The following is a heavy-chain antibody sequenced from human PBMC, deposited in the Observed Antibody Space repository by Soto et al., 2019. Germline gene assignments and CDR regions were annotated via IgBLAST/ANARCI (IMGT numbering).Heavy chain of an antibody. V-gene: IGHV3-74*01. J-gene: IGHJ4*02. Sequence: GGSLRLSCAASGFILNNYWMHWVRQAPWKGLVWVSRISSDGSTTNYADSVKGRFTISRDNTKNTLYLQMNSLRAEDTAVYYCTRVVVGSSGQFDYWGQGTLVTVSS. CDR1: GFILNNYW. D-gene: IGHD3-10*01. CDR3: TRVVVGSSGQFDY. CDR2: ISSDGSTT.